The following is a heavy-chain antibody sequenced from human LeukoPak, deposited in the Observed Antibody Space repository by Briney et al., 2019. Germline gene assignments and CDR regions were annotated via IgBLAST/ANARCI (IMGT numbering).Heavy chain of an antibody. J-gene: IGHJ4*02. V-gene: IGHV1-2*02. CDR1: GYTFTGYY. D-gene: IGHD1-26*01. Sequence: ASVKVSCKASGYTFTGYYMHWVRQAPGQGLEWMGWINPNSGGTNYAQKFQGRVTMTRDTSISTAYMELSRLRSDDTAVYYCARAGNRGSHDHIGYWGQGALVTVSS. CDR2: INPNSGGT. CDR3: ARAGNRGSHDHIGY.